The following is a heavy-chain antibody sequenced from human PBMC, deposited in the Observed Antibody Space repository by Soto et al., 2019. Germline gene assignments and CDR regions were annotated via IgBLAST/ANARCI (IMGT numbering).Heavy chain of an antibody. V-gene: IGHV1-18*01. CDR1: GYTFTSYG. CDR3: ARREERRTYYDCWSGYTDDAFDI. Sequence: ASVKVSCKASGYTFTSYGISWVRQAPGQGLEWMGWISAYNGNTNYAQKLQGRVTMTTVTSTSTAYMELRSLRSDDTAVYYWARREERRTYYDCWSGYTDDAFDIWCQGTMATVSS. D-gene: IGHD3-3*01. J-gene: IGHJ3*02. CDR2: ISAYNGNT.